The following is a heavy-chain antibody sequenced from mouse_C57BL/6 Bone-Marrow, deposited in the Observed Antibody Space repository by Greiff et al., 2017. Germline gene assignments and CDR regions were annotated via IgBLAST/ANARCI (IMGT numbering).Heavy chain of an antibody. V-gene: IGHV1-19*01. CDR3: APSALYDYGTAYYAMDY. CDR1: GYTFTDYY. CDR2: INPYNGGT. D-gene: IGHD2-4*01. J-gene: IGHJ4*01. Sequence: VQLKESGPVLVKPGASVKMSCKASGYTFTDYYMNWVKQSHGKSLEWIGVINPYNGGTSYNQKFKGKATLTVDKSSSTAYMELNSLTSEDSAVYYCAPSALYDYGTAYYAMDYWGQGTSVTVSS.